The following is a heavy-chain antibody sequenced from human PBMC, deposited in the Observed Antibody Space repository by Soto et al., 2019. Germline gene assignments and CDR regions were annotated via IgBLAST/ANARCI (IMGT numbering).Heavy chain of an antibody. CDR3: ARAVEHEYSGHMHFDY. Sequence: SETLSLTCAVSHYSISSGYYWGCIRQPPGKGLEWIGTIYHSGNTYYNPSLKRRVAISVDTSKNQFSLMLSSVSAADTYVYFNARAVEHEYSGHMHFDYWGEGTLVTVS. CDR1: HYSISSGYY. V-gene: IGHV4-38-2*01. CDR2: IYHSGNT. J-gene: IGHJ4*02. D-gene: IGHD5-12*01.